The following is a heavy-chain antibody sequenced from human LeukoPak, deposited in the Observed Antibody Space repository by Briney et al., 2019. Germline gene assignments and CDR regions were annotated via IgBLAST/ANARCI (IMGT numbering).Heavy chain of an antibody. D-gene: IGHD3-10*01. CDR2: ISAYNGNT. CDR1: GYTFTSYG. V-gene: IGHV1-18*01. Sequence: ASVKVSCKASGYTFTSYGISWVRQAPGQGLEWMGWISAYNGNTNYAQKLQGRVTMTRNTSISTAYMELSSLRSEDTAVYYCARGGPRRITMVRGVIISQTYYFDYWGQGTLVTVSS. J-gene: IGHJ4*02. CDR3: ARGGPRRITMVRGVIISQTYYFDY.